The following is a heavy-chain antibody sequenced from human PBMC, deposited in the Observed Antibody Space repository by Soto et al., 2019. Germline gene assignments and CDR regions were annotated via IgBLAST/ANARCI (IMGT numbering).Heavy chain of an antibody. CDR1: GGAFGRYS. V-gene: IGHV1-69*01. D-gene: IGHD4-17*01. J-gene: IGHJ4*02. Sequence: QVQLEQSGPEVKRPGTSVKVSCKASGGAFGRYSVSWVRQAPGQGLEWIGGVIPVFNTSNYSLKFQGRVAISADESKSKVFMELRSLRSEDTALYYCARGDEMTAVTIFEYWGQGTLVTVSS. CDR3: ARGDEMTAVTIFEY. CDR2: VIPVFNTS.